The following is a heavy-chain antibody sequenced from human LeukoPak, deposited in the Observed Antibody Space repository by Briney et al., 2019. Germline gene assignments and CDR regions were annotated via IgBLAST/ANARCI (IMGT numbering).Heavy chain of an antibody. CDR1: GDSISSYY. CDR3: ARAYSSSWYSSFFDY. CDR2: IYYSGNT. Sequence: PSETLSLTCTVSGDSISSYYWSWIRQPPGKGLEWIGCIYYSGNTNYNPSLKSRVTISIDTSKNQFSLKLNSVTPEDTAVYYCARAYSSSWYSSFFDYWGQGTLVTVSS. V-gene: IGHV4-59*12. J-gene: IGHJ4*02. D-gene: IGHD6-13*01.